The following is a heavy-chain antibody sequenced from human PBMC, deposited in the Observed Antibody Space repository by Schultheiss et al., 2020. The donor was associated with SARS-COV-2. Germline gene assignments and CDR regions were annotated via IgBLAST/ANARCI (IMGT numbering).Heavy chain of an antibody. J-gene: IGHJ4*02. CDR1: GGTFSSYA. Sequence: ASVKVSCKASGGTFSSYAISWVRQAPGQGLEWMGIINPSGGSTRYEQKLQGRVTMTRDTSTSTVYMELSRLTFDDTAVYYCARKRAVIVTPGLDYWGQGTLVTVSS. CDR3: ARKRAVIVTPGLDY. D-gene: IGHD4-17*01. CDR2: INPSGGST. V-gene: IGHV1-46*04.